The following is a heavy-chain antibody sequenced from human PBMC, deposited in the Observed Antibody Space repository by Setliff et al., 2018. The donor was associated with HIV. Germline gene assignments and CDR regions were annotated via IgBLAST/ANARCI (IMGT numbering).Heavy chain of an antibody. Sequence: PSETLSLTCTVSGGSVDIYHLTWIRQPPGKGLEWIGYLSYSGSTNYNPSLKSRVSISIDTSKNQFSVKLSSVTAADTAVYYCARGHPLYSGSYYGDYWGQGTLVTVS. CDR2: LSYSGST. CDR3: ARGHPLYSGSYYGDY. D-gene: IGHD1-26*01. CDR1: GGSVDIYH. J-gene: IGHJ4*02. V-gene: IGHV4-59*02.